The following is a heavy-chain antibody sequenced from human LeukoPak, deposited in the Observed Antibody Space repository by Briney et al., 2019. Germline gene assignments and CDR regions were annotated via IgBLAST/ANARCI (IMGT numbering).Heavy chain of an antibody. CDR1: GFTFSSYW. Sequence: PGGSLRLSCAASGFTFSSYWMSWVRQAPGKGLEWVANIKQDGSEKYYVDSVKGRFTISRDNAKNSLYLQMNSLRAEDTAVYYCARDRDYSPTWIPQHWGQGTLVTVSS. CDR3: ARDRDYSPTWIPQH. V-gene: IGHV3-7*03. CDR2: IKQDGSEK. J-gene: IGHJ1*01. D-gene: IGHD2-15*01.